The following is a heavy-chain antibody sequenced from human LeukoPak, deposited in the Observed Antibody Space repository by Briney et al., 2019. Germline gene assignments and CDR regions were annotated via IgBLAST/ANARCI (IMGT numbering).Heavy chain of an antibody. V-gene: IGHV3-23*01. Sequence: GGSLRLSCAASGFTFGSSPMSWVRQAPGKGPEWVTTFSRNGHDTYYADSVKGRFAISRDNSKNIQYLQMNSLSAEDTAVYYCAKGSLGSWYFFDSWGQGTLVTVSS. CDR1: GFTFGSSP. CDR2: FSRNGHDT. CDR3: AKGSLGSWYFFDS. D-gene: IGHD6-13*01. J-gene: IGHJ4*02.